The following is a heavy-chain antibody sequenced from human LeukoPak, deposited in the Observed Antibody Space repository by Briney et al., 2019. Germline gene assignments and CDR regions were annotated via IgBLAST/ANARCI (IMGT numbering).Heavy chain of an antibody. CDR2: INSDGSNT. CDR1: GFTFSFYW. Sequence: GGSLRLSCAASGFTFSFYWMHWVRQAPGKGLVWVSRINSDGSNTNYADSVKGRFTISRDNAKNTLYLQMNSLRAEDTAVYYCAVGPETYYYDSSGSQTFDYWGQGTLVTVSS. J-gene: IGHJ4*02. CDR3: AVGPETYYYDSSGSQTFDY. D-gene: IGHD3-22*01. V-gene: IGHV3-74*01.